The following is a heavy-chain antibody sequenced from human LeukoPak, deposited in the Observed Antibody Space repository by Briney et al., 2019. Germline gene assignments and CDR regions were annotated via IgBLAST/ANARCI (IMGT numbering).Heavy chain of an antibody. D-gene: IGHD3-3*01. V-gene: IGHV3-30-3*01. CDR2: ISYDGSNK. CDR1: GFTFSSYA. CDR3: ARDTGFWSGYSLDY. Sequence: NPGRSLRLSCAASGFTFSSYAMHWVRQAPGKGLEWVAVISYDGSNKYYADSVKGRFTISRDNSKNTLYLQMNSLRAEDTAVYYCARDTGFWSGYSLDYWGQGTLVTVSS. J-gene: IGHJ4*02.